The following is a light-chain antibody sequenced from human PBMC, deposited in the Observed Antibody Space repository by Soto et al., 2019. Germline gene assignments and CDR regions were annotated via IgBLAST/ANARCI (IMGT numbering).Light chain of an antibody. CDR3: QQYNSDSGIT. Sequence: DIQMTQSPSTLSASVGDRVTVTCRGSQSFSGWLAWYQQKPGKAPKLLIYKASSLESGVPSRFSGSGSGTEFTLTISSLQPDDFATYYCQQYNSDSGITVGPGTKV. V-gene: IGKV1-5*03. CDR2: KAS. J-gene: IGKJ3*01. CDR1: QSFSGW.